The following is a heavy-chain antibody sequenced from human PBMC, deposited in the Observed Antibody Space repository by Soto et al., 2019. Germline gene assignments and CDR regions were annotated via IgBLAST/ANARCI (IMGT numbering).Heavy chain of an antibody. CDR1: GYTFTGYY. CDR3: ASAVVVTAATYYYYGMDV. Sequence: ASVKVSCKASGYTFTGYYMHWVRQAPGQGLEWMGWINPNSGGTNYAQKFQGRVTMTRDTSISTAYMELSRLRSDDTAVYYCASAVVVTAATYYYYGMDVWGQGTTVTVSS. V-gene: IGHV1-2*02. D-gene: IGHD2-2*01. J-gene: IGHJ6*02. CDR2: INPNSGGT.